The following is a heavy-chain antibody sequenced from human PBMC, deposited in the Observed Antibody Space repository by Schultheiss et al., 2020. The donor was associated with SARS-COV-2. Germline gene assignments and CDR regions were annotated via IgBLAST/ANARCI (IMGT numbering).Heavy chain of an antibody. V-gene: IGHV3-74*01. Sequence: GGSLRLSCAASGFTFSSYAMHWVRQAPGKGLVWVSRINSDGSSTSYADSVKGRFTISRDNAKNTLYLQMNSLRAEDTAVYYCAGNGVYYYYGMDVWGQGTTVTVSS. CDR1: GFTFSSYA. J-gene: IGHJ6*02. CDR3: AGNGVYYYYGMDV. D-gene: IGHD2-8*01. CDR2: INSDGSST.